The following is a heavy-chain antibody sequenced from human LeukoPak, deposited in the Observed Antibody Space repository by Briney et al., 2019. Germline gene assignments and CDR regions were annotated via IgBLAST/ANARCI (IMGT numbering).Heavy chain of an antibody. V-gene: IGHV4-4*07. CDR3: AREEGSSSWYSVFDY. CDR2: IYTSGST. CDR1: GGSISSYY. Sequence: SETLSLTCNVSGGSISSYYWSWIRQPAGKGLEWIGRIYTSGSTNYNPSLKSRVTMSVDTSKNQFSLKLSSVTAADTAVYYCAREEGSSSWYSVFDYWGQGTLVTVSS. J-gene: IGHJ4*02. D-gene: IGHD6-13*01.